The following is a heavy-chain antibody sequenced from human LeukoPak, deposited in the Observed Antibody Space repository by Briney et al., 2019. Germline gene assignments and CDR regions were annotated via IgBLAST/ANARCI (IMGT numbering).Heavy chain of an antibody. Sequence: SGGSLRLSCAASGFTFSSYGMHWVRQAPGKGLEWVAFIRYDGSNKYYADSVKGRFTISRDNSKNTLYLQMNSLRAEDTAVYYCAKGSSTNSYYFGSWGPGTLVTVSS. CDR3: AKGSSTNSYYFGS. V-gene: IGHV3-30*02. J-gene: IGHJ4*02. CDR1: GFTFSSYG. CDR2: IRYDGSNK. D-gene: IGHD1-1*01.